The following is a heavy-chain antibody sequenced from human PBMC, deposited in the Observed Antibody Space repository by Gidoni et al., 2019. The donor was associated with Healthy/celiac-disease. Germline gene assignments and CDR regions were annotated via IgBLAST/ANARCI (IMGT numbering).Heavy chain of an antibody. Sequence: QVQLQQWGAGLLKPSETLSLTCAVYGGSFSGYYWSWIRQPPGKGLEWIGEINHSGSTNYNPSLKSRVTISVDTSKNQFSLKLSSVTAADTAVYYCARGLFYYRPSTPFDYWGQGTLVTVSS. J-gene: IGHJ4*02. CDR3: ARGLFYYRPSTPFDY. V-gene: IGHV4-34*01. CDR2: INHSGST. D-gene: IGHD2-8*01. CDR1: GGSFSGYY.